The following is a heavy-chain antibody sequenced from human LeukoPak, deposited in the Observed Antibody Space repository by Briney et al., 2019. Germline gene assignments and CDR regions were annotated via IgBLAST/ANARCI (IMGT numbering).Heavy chain of an antibody. Sequence: SETLSLTCTVSGGSISSGSYYWSWIRQPAGKGLEWIGRIYTSGSTYYNPSLKSRVTISVDTSQNQFSLRLSSLTAADTAVYYCARILARQFTSFSDSSPYTYYYMDVWGKGTTVTVSS. V-gene: IGHV4-61*02. D-gene: IGHD2/OR15-2a*01. CDR1: GGSISSGSYY. CDR3: ARILARQFTSFSDSSPYTYYYMDV. CDR2: IYTSGST. J-gene: IGHJ6*03.